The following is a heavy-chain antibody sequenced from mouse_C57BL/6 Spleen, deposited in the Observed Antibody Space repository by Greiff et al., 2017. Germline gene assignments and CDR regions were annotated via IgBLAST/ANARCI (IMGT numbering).Heavy chain of an antibody. CDR1: GYAFSSYW. CDR2: IYPGDGDT. Sequence: VQLQQSGAELVKPGASVKISCKASGYAFSSYWMNWVKQRPGKGLEWIGQIYPGDGDTNYNGKFKGKATLTADKSSSTAYMQLSSLTSEDSAVYFCARRGCDEGDYYFDYWGQGTTLTVSS. J-gene: IGHJ2*01. D-gene: IGHD1-2*01. V-gene: IGHV1-80*01. CDR3: ARRGCDEGDYYFDY.